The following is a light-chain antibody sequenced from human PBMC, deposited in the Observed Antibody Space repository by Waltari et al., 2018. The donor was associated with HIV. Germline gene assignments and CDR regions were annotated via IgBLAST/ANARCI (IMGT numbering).Light chain of an antibody. V-gene: IGKV3-20*01. CDR2: GAS. CDR1: QRVRNNY. CDR3: QQNGQSPPGT. J-gene: IGKJ5*01. Sequence: EIVLTQSPGTLSLSPGPRATLSCSPSQRVRNNYLAEDQQQPGPAPRLLSFGASNRATGFPDRFSASGSGTDFILTNSSLEAKDSTVYNCQQNGQSPPGTFGQSTRLEIK.